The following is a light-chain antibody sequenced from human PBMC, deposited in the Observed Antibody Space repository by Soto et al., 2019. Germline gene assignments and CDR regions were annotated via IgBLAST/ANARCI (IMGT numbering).Light chain of an antibody. V-gene: IGKV3-15*01. J-gene: IGKJ5*01. CDR3: QQYHNWPPIT. Sequence: EIVLTQSPATLSVSPGESATLSCRASLSVSSNLAWYQQKPGQTPRLVIYGASTRATGIPARFSGSGSGTEFTLTISSLQSEDFAVYYCQQYHNWPPITFGQGTRLEI. CDR2: GAS. CDR1: LSVSSN.